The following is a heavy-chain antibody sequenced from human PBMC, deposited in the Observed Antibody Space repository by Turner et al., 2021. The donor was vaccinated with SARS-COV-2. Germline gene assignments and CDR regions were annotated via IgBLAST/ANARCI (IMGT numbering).Heavy chain of an antibody. V-gene: IGHV3-30*18. J-gene: IGHJ4*01. Sequence: QVQLVESGGGVVQPGRSLRLPCAASGFTFSNYGMFWVRQAPGKGLEWVALISYDGSNKHYADSVKGRFTISRDNSKNTLFLQMYSLRAEDTAVYYCVKGGSGWSMEFDYWGHGTLVTVSS. D-gene: IGHD6-19*01. CDR2: ISYDGSNK. CDR3: VKGGSGWSMEFDY. CDR1: GFTFSNYG.